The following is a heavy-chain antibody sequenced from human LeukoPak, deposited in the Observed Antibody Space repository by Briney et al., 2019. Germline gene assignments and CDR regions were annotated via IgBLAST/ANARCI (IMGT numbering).Heavy chain of an antibody. CDR3: AHPGYCSGGSCYDY. V-gene: IGHV3-23*01. CDR2: ISGSGGST. J-gene: IGHJ4*02. D-gene: IGHD2-15*01. CDR1: GFTFSSYA. Sequence: GGSLRLSCAASGFTFSSYAMSWVRQAPGKGLEWVSAISGSGGSTYYADSVKGRFTISRDNSRNTLYLQMNSLRAEDTAVYYCAHPGYCSGGSCYDYCGQGTLLTVSS.